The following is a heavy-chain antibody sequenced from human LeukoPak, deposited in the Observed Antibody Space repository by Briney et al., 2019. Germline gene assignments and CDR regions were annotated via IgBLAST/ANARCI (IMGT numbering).Heavy chain of an antibody. J-gene: IGHJ5*02. D-gene: IGHD6-19*01. CDR3: ARDGTQDSSGEGWFDP. CDR2: IYYSGST. CDR1: GGSISSYY. Sequence: SETLSLTCTVSGGSISSYYWSWIRQPPGKGLEWIGHIYYSGSTNYNPSLKSRVTISVDTSKNQFSLKLSSVTAADTAVYYCARDGTQDSSGEGWFDPWGQGTLVTVSS. V-gene: IGHV4-59*01.